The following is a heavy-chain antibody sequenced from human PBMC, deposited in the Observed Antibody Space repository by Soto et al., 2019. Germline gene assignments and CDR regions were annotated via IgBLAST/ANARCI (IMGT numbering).Heavy chain of an antibody. CDR3: AKSGGYYGSGSYYYFDY. Sequence: GGSLRLSCAASGFTFSSYAMSWVRQAPGKGLEWVSAISGSGGSTYYADSVKGRFTISRDNSKNTLYLQMNSLRAEDTAVYYCAKSGGYYGSGSYYYFDYWCQGTLVTVSS. D-gene: IGHD3-10*01. V-gene: IGHV3-23*01. CDR1: GFTFSSYA. CDR2: ISGSGGST. J-gene: IGHJ4*02.